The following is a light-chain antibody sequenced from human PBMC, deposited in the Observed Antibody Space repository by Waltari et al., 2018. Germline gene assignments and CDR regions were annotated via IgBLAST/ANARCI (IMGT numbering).Light chain of an antibody. J-gene: IGLJ2*01. CDR1: SSDVGSYNL. CDR2: EAS. V-gene: IGLV2-23*01. Sequence: QCALTQPASVSGSPGQSITISCTGTSSDVGSYNLVSLYQQHPGKAPKLMIYEASKRPSGGSNRFSGCKSGSTASLTISGLQAEDEADYYCSSYAGNCNLVVFGGGTKLTVL. CDR3: SSYAGNCNLVV.